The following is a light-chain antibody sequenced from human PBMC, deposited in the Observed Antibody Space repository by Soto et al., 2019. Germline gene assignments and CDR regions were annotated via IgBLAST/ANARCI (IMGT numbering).Light chain of an antibody. CDR2: DVS. J-gene: IGKJ5*01. V-gene: IGKV1-12*01. Sequence: DNQLTQSPSSICASVGERVTMTCRASQAVNSWLAWFQQKPGMARKLVIYDVSSLQSGVPSRFSGSGSGTEFTLTISSLQPEDFATYYCQPSNNHPISVGPVTRLEIK. CDR1: QAVNSW. CDR3: QPSNNHPIS.